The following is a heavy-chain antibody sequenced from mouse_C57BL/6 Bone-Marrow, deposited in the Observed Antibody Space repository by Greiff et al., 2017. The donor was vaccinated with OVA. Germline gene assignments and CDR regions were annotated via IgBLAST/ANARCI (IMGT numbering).Heavy chain of an antibody. J-gene: IGHJ2*01. CDR3: ARSGGYHFDY. CDR2: IYPGGGYT. Sequence: QVQLQQSGAELVRPGTSVKMSCKASGYTFTNYWIGWAKQRPGHGLAWIGDIYPGGGYTNYYETFKGKATLTADKASSTAYMQFSSLTSKDSAIYNCARSGGYHFDYWGQGTTLTVSS. D-gene: IGHD2-2*01. V-gene: IGHV1-63*01. CDR1: GYTFTNYW.